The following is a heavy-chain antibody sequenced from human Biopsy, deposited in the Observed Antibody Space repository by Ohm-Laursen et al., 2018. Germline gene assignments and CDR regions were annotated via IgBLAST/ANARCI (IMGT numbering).Heavy chain of an antibody. V-gene: IGHV4-4*07. Sequence: SDTLSLTCAVSGDSISNDYWSWIRQSAGQGLEWIGRIHTSGSTNNNLSLKSRVTMSVDTSKNQLPLKLRSVTAADTAVYYCARGTGKYYVYGAFDIWGQGTMVTVSS. CDR2: IHTSGST. CDR1: GDSISNDY. J-gene: IGHJ3*02. CDR3: ARGTGKYYVYGAFDI. D-gene: IGHD3/OR15-3a*01.